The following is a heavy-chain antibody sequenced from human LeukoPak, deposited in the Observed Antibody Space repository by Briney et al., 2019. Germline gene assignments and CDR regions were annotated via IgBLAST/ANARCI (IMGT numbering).Heavy chain of an antibody. CDR1: GFTFSSYA. CDR2: ISGSGGST. V-gene: IGHV3-23*01. J-gene: IGHJ6*03. CDR3: ASIGGTLYYYYYMDV. Sequence: GGSLRLSCAASGFTFSSYAMSWVRQAPGKGLEWVSAISGSGGSTYYADSVKGRFTISRDNSKNTLYLQMSSLRAEDTAVYYCASIGGTLYYYYYMDVWGKGTTVTVSS. D-gene: IGHD1-14*01.